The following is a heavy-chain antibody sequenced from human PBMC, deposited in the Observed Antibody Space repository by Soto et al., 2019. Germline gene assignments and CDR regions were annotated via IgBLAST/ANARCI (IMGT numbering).Heavy chain of an antibody. CDR2: INSDGSST. CDR3: ARAGVSSTIRNAFDM. Sequence: PGGSLRLSCAASGFTFSTYWMHWVRQVPGKGLVWVSRINSDGSSTNYADSVKGRFTIPRDNAKNTLYLQMNSLSAEDTAMYYCARAGVSSTIRNAFDMWGQGTMVTVSS. J-gene: IGHJ3*02. V-gene: IGHV3-74*01. CDR1: GFTFSTYW. D-gene: IGHD3-10*01.